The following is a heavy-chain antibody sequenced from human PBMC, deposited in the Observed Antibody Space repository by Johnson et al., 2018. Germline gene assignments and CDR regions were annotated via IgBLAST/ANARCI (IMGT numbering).Heavy chain of an antibody. D-gene: IGHD3-3*01. CDR2: IYYSGST. Sequence: QVQLQESGPGLVKPSETXSLTCTVSCGSINNYYWSWIRQPPGKGLEWIGYIYYSGSTNYNPSLQSRVTISLDTSKNQFSLKLSSVTAADTAVYYCARWTLRPVDAFDIWGQGTMVTVSS. CDR3: ARWTLRPVDAFDI. V-gene: IGHV4-59*01. CDR1: CGSINNYY. J-gene: IGHJ3*02.